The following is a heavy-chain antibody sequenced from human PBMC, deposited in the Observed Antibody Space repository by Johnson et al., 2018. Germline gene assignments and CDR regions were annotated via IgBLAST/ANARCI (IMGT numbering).Heavy chain of an antibody. D-gene: IGHD3-22*01. Sequence: VQLVQSGGGLARPGGSLRVSCAASGFSVSDNYMSWVRQASGKGPEWVSTMYTSGSTYYAASVKGRLTISRDNSSNTLYLQMNSLRPEDTAVYFCARYHYDSSGFEGFDVWGQGTMVTVSS. CDR1: GFSVSDNY. CDR3: ARYHYDSSGFEGFDV. V-gene: IGHV3-66*02. CDR2: MYTSGST. J-gene: IGHJ3*01.